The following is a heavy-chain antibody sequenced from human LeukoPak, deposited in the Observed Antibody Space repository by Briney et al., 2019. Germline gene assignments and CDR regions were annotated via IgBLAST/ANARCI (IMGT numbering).Heavy chain of an antibody. D-gene: IGHD4-17*01. CDR3: ARASTTVPNLLDH. CDR1: GFTLSGYW. J-gene: IGHJ4*02. V-gene: IGHV3-74*01. Sequence: GESLSLSCAASGFTLSGYWKHWVRQAPGQGLVLDARIKGDGSSTIYADSVKGRFTISRDNSKNTLYLQTSSLRAEDTAVYYCARASTTVPNLLDHWGRGTLVTVSS. CDR2: IKGDGSST.